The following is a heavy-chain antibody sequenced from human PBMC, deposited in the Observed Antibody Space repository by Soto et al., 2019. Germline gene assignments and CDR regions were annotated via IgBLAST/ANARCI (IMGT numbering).Heavy chain of an antibody. Sequence: QVQLLESGGGVVQPGRSLRLSCAASGFTFSSYAMHWVRQAPGKGLEWVAVISYDGSNKYYADSVKGRFTISRDNSKNTLYLQMNSLRAEDTAVYYCARTYPDYWGQGTLVTVSS. J-gene: IGHJ4*02. D-gene: IGHD2-2*02. CDR1: GFTFSSYA. CDR3: ARTYPDY. CDR2: ISYDGSNK. V-gene: IGHV3-30-3*01.